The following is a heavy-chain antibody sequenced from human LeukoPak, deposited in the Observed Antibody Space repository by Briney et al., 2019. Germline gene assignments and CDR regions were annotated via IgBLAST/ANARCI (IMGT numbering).Heavy chain of an antibody. CDR3: ARVGSGYTFDY. CDR1: GGSISSYY. CDR2: IYHRGST. D-gene: IGHD3-22*01. Sequence: SETLSLTCTVSGGSISSYYWSWIRQPPGKGLEWIGYIYHRGSTNYNPSLKSRVAISVDTSKNQFSLKLSSVPAADTAVYYCARVGSGYTFDYWGQGTLVTVSS. V-gene: IGHV4-59*01. J-gene: IGHJ4*02.